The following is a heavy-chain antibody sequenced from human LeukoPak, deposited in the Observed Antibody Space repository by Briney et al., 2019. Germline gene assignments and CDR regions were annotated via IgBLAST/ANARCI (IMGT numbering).Heavy chain of an antibody. CDR2: INPNSGGT. D-gene: IGHD3-9*01. V-gene: IGHV1-2*06. CDR3: ARDLSILTGYYDAFGI. CDR1: GYTFTGYY. J-gene: IGHJ3*02. Sequence: ASVKVSCKASGYTFTGYYMHWVRQAPGQGLEWMGRINPNSGGTNYAQKFQGRVTMTRDTSISTAYMELSRLRSDDTAVYYCARDLSILTGYYDAFGIWGQGTMVTVSS.